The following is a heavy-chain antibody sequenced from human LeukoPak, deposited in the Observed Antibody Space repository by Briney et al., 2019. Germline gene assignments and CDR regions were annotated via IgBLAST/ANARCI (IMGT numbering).Heavy chain of an antibody. CDR3: ASSVGPSRYFYGMDV. V-gene: IGHV3-11*01. CDR2: ISSSGSTM. Sequence: PGGSLRLSCAASGFTFSDSYMSWIRQAPGEGLEWVSFISSSGSTMNYADSVKGRFTISRDNAKNSLYLQMNSLRAEDTAVYYCASSVGPSRYFYGMDVWGQGTTVTVSS. J-gene: IGHJ6*02. CDR1: GFTFSDSY.